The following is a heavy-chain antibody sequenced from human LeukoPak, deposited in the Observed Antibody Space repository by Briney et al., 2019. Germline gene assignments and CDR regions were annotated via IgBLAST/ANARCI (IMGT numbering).Heavy chain of an antibody. CDR1: GFTFSSYA. Sequence: GGSLRLSCAASGFTFSSYAMHWVRQAPGKGLEYVSAISSNGGSTYYANSVKGRFTISRDNSKNTLYLQMGSLRAEDTAAYYCASSAAERGGHDYWGQGTLVTVSS. D-gene: IGHD6-13*01. V-gene: IGHV3-64*01. CDR3: ASSAAERGGHDY. J-gene: IGHJ4*02. CDR2: ISSNGGST.